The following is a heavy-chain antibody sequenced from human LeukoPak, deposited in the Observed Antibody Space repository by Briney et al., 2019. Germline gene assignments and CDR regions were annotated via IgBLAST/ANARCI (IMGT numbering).Heavy chain of an antibody. CDR2: LHYSGTA. V-gene: IGHV4-61*01. CDR1: GVSISTSRYY. Sequence: SETLSLTCTVSGVSISTSRYYWTWIRQPPGKGLEWIGCLHYSGTANYNPSLKSRVTMAVDTSKNQFSLKLSSVTAADTAVHYCARLFCDILTVDHWGQGTLVTVPS. J-gene: IGHJ4*02. CDR3: ARLFCDILTVDH. D-gene: IGHD3-9*01.